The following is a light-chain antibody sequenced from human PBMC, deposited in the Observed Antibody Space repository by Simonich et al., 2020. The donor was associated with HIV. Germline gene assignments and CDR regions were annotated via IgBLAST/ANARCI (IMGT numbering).Light chain of an antibody. Sequence: DIQLTQSPSFLSASVGDRVTITCRASQGISSYLAWYQQKSGIAPKLLIYAASTLQSGVPSRFSGSGSGTEFTLTISSLQPEDFATYYCQQLNSYPLTFGPATKVEI. J-gene: IGKJ3*01. CDR2: AAS. CDR1: QGISSY. V-gene: IGKV1-9*01. CDR3: QQLNSYPLT.